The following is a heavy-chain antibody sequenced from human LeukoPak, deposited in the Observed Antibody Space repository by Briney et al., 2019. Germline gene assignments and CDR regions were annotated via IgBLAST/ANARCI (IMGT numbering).Heavy chain of an antibody. D-gene: IGHD3-22*01. J-gene: IGHJ3*02. CDR2: IKQDGSEK. CDR3: ARAGPDSSGYYYVAFDI. V-gene: IGHV3-7*01. CDR1: GFTFSSYW. Sequence: GGSLRLSRAASGFTFSSYWMGWVRQAPGKGLEWVANIKQDGSEKYYVDSVKGRFTISRDNAKNSLYLQMNSLRAEDTAVYYCARAGPDSSGYYYVAFDIWGQGTMVTVSS.